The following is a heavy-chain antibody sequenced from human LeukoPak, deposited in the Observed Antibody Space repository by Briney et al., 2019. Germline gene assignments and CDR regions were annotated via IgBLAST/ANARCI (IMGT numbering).Heavy chain of an antibody. J-gene: IGHJ4*02. CDR3: AKGTTIFGVVITLFDY. CDR1: GFTFSSYA. V-gene: IGHV3-23*01. CDR2: ISGSGGST. Sequence: GGSLRLSCAASGFTFSSYAMSWVRQAPGKGLEWVSAISGSGGSTYYADSVKGRFTISRDNSKNTLYLQMNSLRAEDTAVYYCAKGTTIFGVVITLFDYWGQGTQVTVSS. D-gene: IGHD3-3*01.